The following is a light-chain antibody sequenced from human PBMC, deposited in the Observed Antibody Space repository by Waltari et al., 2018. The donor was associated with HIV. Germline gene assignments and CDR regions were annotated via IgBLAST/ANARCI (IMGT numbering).Light chain of an antibody. CDR3: HVWDRGTDHHV. CDR2: NGS. V-gene: IGLV3-21*02. J-gene: IGLJ1*01. CDR1: HIGSHS. Sequence: SFVPLPTPPAPVAPVQGTRITYGGDHIGSHSVHHYQQKPGQAPVLVVYNGSDRPSGIPERFSGSNSGNTATLTITRVEAGDEADYYCHVWDRGTDHHVFGTGTKVTVL.